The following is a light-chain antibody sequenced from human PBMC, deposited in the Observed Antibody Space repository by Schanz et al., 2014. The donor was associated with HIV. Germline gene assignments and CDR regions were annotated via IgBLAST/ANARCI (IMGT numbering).Light chain of an antibody. J-gene: IGKJ4*01. CDR2: AAS. CDR1: QDIRND. CDR3: QQSYITPLT. Sequence: IQMTQSPSSLSASVGDRVTITCRASQDIRNDLGWYQHKPGRAPKLLIYAASSLQSGVPSRFSGSGSGTDFTLTISSLQPEDFATYYCQQSYITPLTFGGGTKVEIK. V-gene: IGKV1-39*01.